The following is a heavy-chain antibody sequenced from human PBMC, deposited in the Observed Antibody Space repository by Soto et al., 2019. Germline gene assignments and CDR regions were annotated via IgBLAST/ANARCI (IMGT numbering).Heavy chain of an antibody. CDR2: IYYSGST. J-gene: IGHJ6*02. D-gene: IGHD6-13*01. Sequence: SETLSLTCTVSGGSISSYYWGWIRQPPGKGLEWIGYIYYSGSTNYNPSLKSRVTISVDTSKNQFSLKLSSVTAADTAVYYCARGILTRIAAAGVRYYYGMDVWGQGTTVTVSS. CDR3: ARGILTRIAAAGVRYYYGMDV. CDR1: GGSISSYY. V-gene: IGHV4-59*01.